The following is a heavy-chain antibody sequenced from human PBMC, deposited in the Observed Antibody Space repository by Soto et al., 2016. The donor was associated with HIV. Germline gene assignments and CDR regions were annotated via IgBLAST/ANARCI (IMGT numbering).Heavy chain of an antibody. CDR2: ISRGGST. Sequence: QLQLQESGPGLVKPSETLSLTCTVSGGSIRSSDDYWGWIRQPPGKGLEWIGSISRGGSTYANPSLESRVTMSVDRSKNHFSLKLRSVTAADTAVYYCARHVDGYVRRDLFDDWGQGTLVTVSS. CDR3: ARHVDGYVRRDLFDD. D-gene: IGHD5-12*01. J-gene: IGHJ4*02. CDR1: GGSIRSSDDY. V-gene: IGHV4-39*01.